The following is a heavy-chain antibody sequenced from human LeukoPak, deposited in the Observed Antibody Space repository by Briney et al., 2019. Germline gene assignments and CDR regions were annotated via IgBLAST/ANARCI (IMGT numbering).Heavy chain of an antibody. CDR1: GGSFSGYY. CDR3: ARDRYGDAIDY. V-gene: IGHV4-34*01. J-gene: IGHJ4*02. Sequence: SETLSLTCAVYGGSFSGYYWSWIRQPPGKGLEWIGEINHSGSTNYNPSLKSRVTISVDTSKNQFSLKLSSVTAADTAVYYCARDRYGDAIDYWGQGTLVTVSS. D-gene: IGHD4-17*01. CDR2: INHSGST.